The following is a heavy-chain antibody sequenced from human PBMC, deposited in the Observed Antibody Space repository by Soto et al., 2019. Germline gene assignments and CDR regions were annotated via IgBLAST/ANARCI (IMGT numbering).Heavy chain of an antibody. CDR1: GGTFSTSS. V-gene: IGHV1-69*13. J-gene: IGHJ6*02. Sequence: SVKVSCKASGGTFSTSSFSWVRQAPGQGLEWMGGITPIFGTAIYAQELPGRLTITADESTRTTYMELSSLTSEDTGVYFCARDFRTYSHGVDVWGQGTAVTVSS. D-gene: IGHD4-4*01. CDR2: ITPIFGTA. CDR3: ARDFRTYSHGVDV.